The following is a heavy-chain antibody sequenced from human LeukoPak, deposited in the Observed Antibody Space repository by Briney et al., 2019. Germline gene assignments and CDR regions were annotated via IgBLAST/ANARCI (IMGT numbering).Heavy chain of an antibody. CDR1: GYTFNSYG. V-gene: IGHV1-69*04. CDR3: ARGNDFCGGDCYNDAFDI. Sequence: GASVKVSCKASGYTFNSYGISWVRQAPGQGLEWMGRIIPILGIANYAQKFQGRVTITADKSTSTAYMELSSLRSEDTAVYYCARGNDFCGGDCYNDAFDIWGQGTMVTVSS. D-gene: IGHD2-21*02. CDR2: IIPILGIA. J-gene: IGHJ3*02.